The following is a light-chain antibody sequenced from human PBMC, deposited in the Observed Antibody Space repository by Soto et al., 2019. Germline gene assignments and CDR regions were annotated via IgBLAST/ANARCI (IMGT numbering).Light chain of an antibody. Sequence: QSVLTQPPSASGSPGQSVTISCTGTSSDVGGYNYVSWYQQHPGKAPKVMIYEVSKRPSGVPDRFSGSKSGNTASLTVSGLQAEDEADYYCSSYAGSNRKVFGGGTKLTVL. CDR2: EVS. CDR3: SSYAGSNRKV. J-gene: IGLJ2*01. V-gene: IGLV2-8*01. CDR1: SSDVGGYNY.